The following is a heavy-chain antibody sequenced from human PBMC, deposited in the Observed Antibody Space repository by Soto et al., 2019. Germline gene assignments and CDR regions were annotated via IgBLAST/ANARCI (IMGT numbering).Heavy chain of an antibody. J-gene: IGHJ4*02. CDR2: IYWNDDK. CDR3: ARHQEYYYDSSGYPFDY. V-gene: IGHV2-5*01. D-gene: IGHD3-22*01. Sequence: QITLKESGPPLVKPPQALTLTCTFSGFSLSTSGVGVGWIRQPPGRAGEWLALIYWNDDKRYSPSLERRLPTTKDTAKNQLVLTMTNTDPVDTATYYWARHQEYYYDSSGYPFDYWGQGTLVTVSS. CDR1: GFSLSTSGVG.